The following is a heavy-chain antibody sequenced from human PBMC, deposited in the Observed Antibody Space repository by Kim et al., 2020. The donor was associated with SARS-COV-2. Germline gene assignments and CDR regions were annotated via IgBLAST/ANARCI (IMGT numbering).Heavy chain of an antibody. D-gene: IGHD2-2*02. CDR1: GGSFSGYY. V-gene: IGHV4-34*01. Sequence: SETLSLTCAVYGGSFSGYYWSWIRQPPGKGLEWIGEINHSGSTNYNPSLKSRVTISVDTSKNQFSLKLSSVTAADTAVYYCARAGGDIVVVPAAIAPSSNWFDPWGQGTLVTVSS. J-gene: IGHJ5*02. CDR2: INHSGST. CDR3: ARAGGDIVVVPAAIAPSSNWFDP.